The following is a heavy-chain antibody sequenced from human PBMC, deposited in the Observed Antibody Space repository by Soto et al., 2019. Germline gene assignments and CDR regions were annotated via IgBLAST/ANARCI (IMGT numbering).Heavy chain of an antibody. J-gene: IGHJ6*03. V-gene: IGHV5-51*01. CDR2: IYPGDSDT. CDR1: GYSFTSYW. Sequence: LGESLKISCKGSGYSFTSYWIGWVRQMPGKGLEWMGIIYPGDSDTRYSPSFQGQVTISADKSISTAYLQWSSLKASDTAMYYCARLRLGDCSGGSCYYMDVWGKGTTVTVSS. D-gene: IGHD2-15*01. CDR3: ARLRLGDCSGGSCYYMDV.